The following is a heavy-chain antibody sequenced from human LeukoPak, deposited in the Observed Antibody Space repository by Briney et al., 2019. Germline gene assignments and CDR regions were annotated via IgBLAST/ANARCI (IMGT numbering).Heavy chain of an antibody. CDR3: VGNYYDSSGFGLRDY. D-gene: IGHD3-22*01. CDR2: IYYSGST. CDR1: GGSNSSSSYY. V-gene: IGHV4-39*07. Sequence: SETLALTCTVSGGSNSSSSYYWGWIRQPPGKGLEWIVSIYYSGSTYYNPSLKSRVTISVDTSKNQFSLKLSSVAAADTAVYYCVGNYYDSSGFGLRDYWSQGTLVTVSS. J-gene: IGHJ4*02.